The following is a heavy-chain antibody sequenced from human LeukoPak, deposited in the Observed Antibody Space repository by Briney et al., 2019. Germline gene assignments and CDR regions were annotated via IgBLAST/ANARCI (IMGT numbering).Heavy chain of an antibody. D-gene: IGHD5-24*01. CDR2: IYPGDSET. Sequence: RGSLKISCKGSGYSFTSYWIGWVRQMPGKGLEWMGIIYPGDSETRYSPSFQGQVTISADKSISTAYLQWSSLKASDTAMYYCARHAEMATIKIDYWGQGTLVTVSS. CDR1: GYSFTSYW. CDR3: ARHAEMATIKIDY. V-gene: IGHV5-51*01. J-gene: IGHJ4*02.